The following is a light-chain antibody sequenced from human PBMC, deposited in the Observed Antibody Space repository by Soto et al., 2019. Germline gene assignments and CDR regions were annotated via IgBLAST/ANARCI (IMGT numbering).Light chain of an antibody. J-gene: IGLJ3*02. CDR1: SSNIGNNF. CDR3: STWDASLSGRV. Sequence: QSVLTQPPSASGNPGQKVTISCSGASSNIGNNFVSWYQQIPGTAPKLLIYSDDQRPSGVPDRVSGSKSGTSASLAISGLRSEDEADYYCSTWDASLSGRVFGGGTKLTVL. CDR2: SDD. V-gene: IGLV1-47*02.